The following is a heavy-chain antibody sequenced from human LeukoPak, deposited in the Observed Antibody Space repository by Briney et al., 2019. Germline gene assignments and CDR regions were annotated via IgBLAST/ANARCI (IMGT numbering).Heavy chain of an antibody. CDR3: AKDPRSYFDFWAD. D-gene: IGHD3-3*01. CDR1: GFTFSSYA. J-gene: IGHJ4*02. CDR2: ISGSGGTT. Sequence: GGSLRLSCAASGFTFSSYAMSWVRQAPGKGLEWVSAISGSGGTTYYADSVKGRFTISRDNSKNTLYLQMNILRAEDTAVYYCAKDPRSYFDFWADWGQGTLDTVSS. V-gene: IGHV3-23*01.